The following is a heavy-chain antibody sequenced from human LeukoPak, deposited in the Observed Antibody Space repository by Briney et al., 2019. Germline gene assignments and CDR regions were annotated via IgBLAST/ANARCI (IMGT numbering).Heavy chain of an antibody. Sequence: HSRSTNYNPSLNSPVTISVDPSKNQFSLKLSSVTAADTAVYYCARGRTEQRAAAGTDLVDYWGQGTLVTVSS. CDR2: HSRST. J-gene: IGHJ4*02. CDR3: ARGRTEQRAAAGTDLVDY. D-gene: IGHD6-13*01. V-gene: IGHV4-34*01.